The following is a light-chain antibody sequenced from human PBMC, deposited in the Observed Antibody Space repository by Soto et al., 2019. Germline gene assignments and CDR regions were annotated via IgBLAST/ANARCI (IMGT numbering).Light chain of an antibody. CDR2: GAS. V-gene: IGKV3-20*01. CDR3: QQYGGSVT. J-gene: IGKJ4*01. CDR1: QTISSGS. Sequence: EIVLTQSPGTLSLSPGERATLSCRASQTISSGSLAWYQQTPGQAPRLLIYGASSRATGIPDRFSGSGSETDFPLTIGRLEPEDFAVYYCQQYGGSVTFGGGTKVEI.